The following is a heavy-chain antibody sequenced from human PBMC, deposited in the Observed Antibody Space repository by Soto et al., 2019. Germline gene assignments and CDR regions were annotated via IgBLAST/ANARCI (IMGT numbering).Heavy chain of an antibody. CDR3: ARDSIVVVPAATYYYYGMDV. Sequence: GGSLRLSCAASGFTFSDYYMSWIRQAPGKGLEWVSYISSSSSYTNYADSVKGRFTISRDNAKNSLYLQMNSLRAEDTAVYYCARDSIVVVPAATYYYYGMDVWGQGTTVTVSS. D-gene: IGHD2-2*01. J-gene: IGHJ6*02. CDR2: ISSSSSYT. V-gene: IGHV3-11*05. CDR1: GFTFSDYY.